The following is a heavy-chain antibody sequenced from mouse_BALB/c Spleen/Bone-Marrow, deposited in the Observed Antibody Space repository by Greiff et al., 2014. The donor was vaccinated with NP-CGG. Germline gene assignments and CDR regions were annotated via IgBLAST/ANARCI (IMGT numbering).Heavy chain of an antibody. J-gene: IGHJ2*01. CDR1: GFSLTDYG. CDR2: IWGGGIT. V-gene: IGHV2-6-5*01. D-gene: IGHD4-1*01. Sequence: QVQLQQSGPGLVAPSQSLSITCTVSGFSLTDYGVSWIRQPPGKGLEWLGVIWGGGITYYNSALKSRLSISKDNSKSQVFLKMNRLQTDDTAMYYCAKLNWDEGDYWGQGTTLTVSS. CDR3: AKLNWDEGDY.